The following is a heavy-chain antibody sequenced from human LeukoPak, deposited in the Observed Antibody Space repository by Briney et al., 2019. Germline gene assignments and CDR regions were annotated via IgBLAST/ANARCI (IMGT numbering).Heavy chain of an antibody. CDR1: GYTLTELS. V-gene: IGHV1-24*01. CDR3: ARDCTNGVCYGD. CDR2: FDPEDGET. D-gene: IGHD2-8*01. J-gene: IGHJ4*02. Sequence: ASVKVSCKVSGYTLTELSMHWVRQAPGKGLEWMGGFDPEDGETIYAQKFQGRVTMTEDTSTDTAYMELRSLRSDDTAVYYCARDCTNGVCYGDWGQGTLVTVSS.